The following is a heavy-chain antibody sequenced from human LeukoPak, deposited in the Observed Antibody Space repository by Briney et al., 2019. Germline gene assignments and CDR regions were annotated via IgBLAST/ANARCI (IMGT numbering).Heavy chain of an antibody. D-gene: IGHD6-19*01. CDR3: ARVDYSSGWYAYYFDY. V-gene: IGHV3-53*01. CDR1: GFTVSSSY. Sequence: GGSLRLSCAASGFTVSSSYMTWVRRAPGKGLEWVSLIYSGGSTYYPDSVKGRFTISRDNSKNTLYLQVNSLRAEDTAVYYCARVDYSSGWYAYYFDYWGQGTLVAVSS. J-gene: IGHJ4*02. CDR2: IYSGGST.